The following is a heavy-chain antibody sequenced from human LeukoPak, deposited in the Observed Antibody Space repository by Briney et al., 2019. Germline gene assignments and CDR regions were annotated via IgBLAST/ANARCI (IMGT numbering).Heavy chain of an antibody. CDR2: INHSGST. CDR3: ARVSYYYYYMDV. Sequence: PSETLSLTCAVYGGSFSGYYWSWIRQPPGKGLEWIGEINHSGSTNYNPSLKSRVTISVDTSKKQFSLKLSSVTAADTAVYYCARVSYYYYYMDVWGKGTTVTVSS. J-gene: IGHJ6*03. D-gene: IGHD3-22*01. V-gene: IGHV4-34*01. CDR1: GGSFSGYY.